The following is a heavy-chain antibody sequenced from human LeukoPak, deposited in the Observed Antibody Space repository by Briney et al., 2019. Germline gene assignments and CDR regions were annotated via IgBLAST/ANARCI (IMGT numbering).Heavy chain of an antibody. V-gene: IGHV3-23*01. Sequence: PGGSLRLSCAASGFTFSSHAMSWARQAAGKGLEWVSTISDSGVSTYYADSVKGRFTISRDNAKNTLYLLMNSLRAEDTAVYYCARDEGTYGMDVWGQGTTVTVSS. D-gene: IGHD1-1*01. CDR3: ARDEGTYGMDV. J-gene: IGHJ6*02. CDR2: ISDSGVST. CDR1: GFTFSSHA.